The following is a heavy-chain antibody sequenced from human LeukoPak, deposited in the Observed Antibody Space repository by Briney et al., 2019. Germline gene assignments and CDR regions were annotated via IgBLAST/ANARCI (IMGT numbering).Heavy chain of an antibody. D-gene: IGHD2-21*02. Sequence: GRSLRLSCAASGFTFSHYGMHWVRQAPGKGLEWVAVMSADGTNKYYADSVKGRFTIPRDNSKNTLYLQMNSLRVEDTAVYFCAKDQWAYCGGDCYSSDYWGQGTLVTVSS. CDR1: GFTFSHYG. J-gene: IGHJ4*02. V-gene: IGHV3-30*18. CDR2: MSADGTNK. CDR3: AKDQWAYCGGDCYSSDY.